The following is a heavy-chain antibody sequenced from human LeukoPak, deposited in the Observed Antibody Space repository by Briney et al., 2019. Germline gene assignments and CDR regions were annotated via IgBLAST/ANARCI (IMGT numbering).Heavy chain of an antibody. CDR3: GKTTVGYSSGRYPGWPVDY. Sequence: GGSLRLSCAASGFTFNSYAMYWVHQAPGKGLEWISGIFGSGGSAHYADSVKGRFTISRDNSKNTVYLQLDSLRVEDTAVYYCGKTTVGYSSGRYPGWPVDYWGQGALVTVSS. J-gene: IGHJ4*02. CDR2: IFGSGGSA. D-gene: IGHD2-15*01. V-gene: IGHV3-23*01. CDR1: GFTFNSYA.